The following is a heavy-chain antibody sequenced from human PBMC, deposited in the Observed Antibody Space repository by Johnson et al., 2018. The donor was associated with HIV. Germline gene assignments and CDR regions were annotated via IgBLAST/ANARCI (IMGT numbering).Heavy chain of an antibody. CDR3: AREGRSGLDAFDI. CDR1: GFTFDDYG. CDR2: INWNGGST. Sequence: VQLVESGGGVVQPGRSLRLSCTTSGFTFDDYGMSWVRQAPGKGLEWVSGINWNGGSTGYADSVKGRFTISRDTSKNTLYLQMNSLRAEDTAVYYCAREGRSGLDAFDIWGQGTMVTVSS. V-gene: IGHV3-20*04. D-gene: IGHD3-3*01. J-gene: IGHJ3*02.